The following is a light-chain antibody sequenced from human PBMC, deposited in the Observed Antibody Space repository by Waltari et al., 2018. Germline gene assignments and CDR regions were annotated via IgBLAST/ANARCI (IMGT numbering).Light chain of an antibody. CDR2: WAS. Sequence: QSVLYSSNNKNYLAWYQQKPGQPPKLLIYWASTRESGVPDRFSGSGSGTDFTLTISSLQAEDVAVYYCQQYYSTLLTFGGGTKVEIK. J-gene: IGKJ4*01. CDR3: QQYYSTLLT. V-gene: IGKV4-1*01. CDR1: QSVLYSSNNKNY.